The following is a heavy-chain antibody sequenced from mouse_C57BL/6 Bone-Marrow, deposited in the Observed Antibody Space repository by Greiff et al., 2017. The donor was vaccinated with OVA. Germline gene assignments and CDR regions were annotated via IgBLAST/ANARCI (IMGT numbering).Heavy chain of an antibody. CDR1: GFTFSSYG. D-gene: IGHD3-3*01. CDR3: ARLGLGDY. V-gene: IGHV5-6*02. J-gene: IGHJ2*01. Sequence: DVMLVESGGDLVKPGGSLKLSCAASGFTFSSYGMSWVRQTPDKRLEWVATISSGGSYTYYPDSVKWRFTISRDNAKNTLYLQMSSLKSEDTAMYYCARLGLGDYWGQGTTLTVSS. CDR2: ISSGGSYT.